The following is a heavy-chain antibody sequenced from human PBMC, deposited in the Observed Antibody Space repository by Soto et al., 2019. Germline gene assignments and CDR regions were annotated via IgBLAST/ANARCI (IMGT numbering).Heavy chain of an antibody. V-gene: IGHV1-18*01. Sequence: QVQLVQSGVEVKKPGASVKVSCKASSYTFTSYGITWVRRAPGQGLEWMGWISAYNGNTNYAQKLQGRVTMTTDTSTSTAYMELRSLRSDNTAIYYCARDTSNYFDYWGQGTLVTVSS. D-gene: IGHD2-2*01. CDR2: ISAYNGNT. CDR1: SYTFTSYG. J-gene: IGHJ4*02. CDR3: ARDTSNYFDY.